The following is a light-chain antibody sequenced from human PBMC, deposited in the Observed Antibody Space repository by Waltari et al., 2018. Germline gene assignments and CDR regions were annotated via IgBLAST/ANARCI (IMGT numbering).Light chain of an antibody. J-gene: IGKJ5*01. CDR1: QSVSSN. V-gene: IGKV3-15*01. CDR2: GAS. CDR3: QQYDNWPPNT. Sequence: EIVMTQSPATLSVSPGDRVTLSCRASQSVSSNLAWYQQKPGQAPRLLIYGASTRATGIPAWFSGSGSGTDFTLTISSLQSEDFAVYYCQQYDNWPPNTFGQGTRLEIK.